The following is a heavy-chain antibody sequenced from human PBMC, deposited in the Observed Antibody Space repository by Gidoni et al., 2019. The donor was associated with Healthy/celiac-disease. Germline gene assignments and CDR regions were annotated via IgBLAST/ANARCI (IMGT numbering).Heavy chain of an antibody. CDR2: ISYDGSNK. D-gene: IGHD3-22*01. V-gene: IGHV3-30-3*01. CDR1: GFTFSSYA. CDR3: ARGGPVVVITYLDY. Sequence: QVQLVESGGGVVQPGRSLRLSCAASGFTFSSYAMDWVRQAPGKGLEWVAVISYDGSNKYYADSVKGRFTISRDNSKNTLYLQMNSLRAEDTAVYYCARGGPVVVITYLDYWGQGTLVTVSS. J-gene: IGHJ4*02.